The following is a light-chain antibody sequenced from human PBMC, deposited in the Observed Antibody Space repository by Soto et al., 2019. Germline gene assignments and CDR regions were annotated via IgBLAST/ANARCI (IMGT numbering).Light chain of an antibody. CDR3: AAWDDSLKGVV. Sequence: QSVLTQPPSASGTPGQRVTISCSGSSSNIGGNTVNWFQQLPGTAPKLLIYTNDQRPSGVPDRFSGSKSGTSASLAISGLRSEDEADHYCAAWDDSLKGVVFGGGTKLTVL. V-gene: IGLV1-44*01. CDR1: SSNIGGNT. J-gene: IGLJ2*01. CDR2: TND.